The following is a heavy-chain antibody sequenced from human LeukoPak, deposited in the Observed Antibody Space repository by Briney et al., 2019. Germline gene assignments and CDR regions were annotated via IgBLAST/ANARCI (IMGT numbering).Heavy chain of an antibody. J-gene: IGHJ4*02. CDR2: IKSKSDGGTT. Sequence: PGGSLRLSCAGSGFTFTNAWMSWVRQAPGKGLELVGRIKSKSDGGTTDFAAPVKGRFTISRDESKNMLYLQMNSLKREDTAMYYCTTAFQGGYNNWGQGTLVTVSS. CDR3: TTAFQGGYNN. D-gene: IGHD5-24*01. CDR1: GFTFTNAW. V-gene: IGHV3-15*01.